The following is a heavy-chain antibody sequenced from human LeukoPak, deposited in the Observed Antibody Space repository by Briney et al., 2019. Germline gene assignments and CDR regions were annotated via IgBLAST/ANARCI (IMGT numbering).Heavy chain of an antibody. J-gene: IGHJ3*01. D-gene: IGHD3-22*01. CDR3: ARDIGVFTTGLHAFDV. V-gene: IGHV3-66*01. Sequence: GGSLRLSCAASGFTVGSNYMSWVRQAPGKGREWVSGIYNVASTYSADYVKVRFTISRDKSKNTLSLQMSSLRAEDTAVYYCARDIGVFTTGLHAFDVWGQGTMVTVFS. CDR2: IYNVAST. CDR1: GFTVGSNY.